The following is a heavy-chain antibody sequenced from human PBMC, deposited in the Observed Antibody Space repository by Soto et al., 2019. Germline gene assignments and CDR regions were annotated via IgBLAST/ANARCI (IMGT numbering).Heavy chain of an antibody. CDR2: IGKSGSTI. Sequence: PGWSLRLSCAASGFIFSSYEMHLVRQAPGKGLEWGSYIGKSGSTIFYSDSVKGRFTISRDNAKNSLYLQMNSLRAEDTAVYFCARDDCSGYYFLCGQGTMVTVAS. D-gene: IGHD3-22*01. V-gene: IGHV3-48*03. CDR3: ARDDCSGYYFL. CDR1: GFIFSSYE. J-gene: IGHJ4*02.